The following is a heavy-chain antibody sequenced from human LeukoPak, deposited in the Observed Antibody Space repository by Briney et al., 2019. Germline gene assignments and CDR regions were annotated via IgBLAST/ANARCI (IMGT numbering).Heavy chain of an antibody. CDR1: GFTFASYD. CDR3: AREDYDSSGYYYIYYFEY. Sequence: PGGSLRLSCAASGFTFASYDMNWVRQAPGKGLEWVSYISSSGSTIYYADSVKGRFTISRDNAKTSLYLQMNSLRAEDTALYYCAREDYDSSGYYYIYYFEYWGQGTPVTVSS. V-gene: IGHV3-48*03. J-gene: IGHJ4*02. CDR2: ISSSGSTI. D-gene: IGHD3-22*01.